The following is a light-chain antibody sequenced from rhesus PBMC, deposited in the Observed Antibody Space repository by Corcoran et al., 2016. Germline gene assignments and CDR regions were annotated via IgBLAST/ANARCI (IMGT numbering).Light chain of an antibody. V-gene: IGKV3-35*02. CDR3: QKYNDWPPT. CDR2: FAS. J-gene: IGKJ1*01. CDR1: QSVGRT. Sequence: ETVMTQSPATLSVSPGERATLSCRASQSVGRTLAWYQQKPGQAPRLLIYFASHRATGIPDRFSGFGLGTECTLTISSLEPGDVGVYYCQKYNDWPPTFGQGTKVEIK.